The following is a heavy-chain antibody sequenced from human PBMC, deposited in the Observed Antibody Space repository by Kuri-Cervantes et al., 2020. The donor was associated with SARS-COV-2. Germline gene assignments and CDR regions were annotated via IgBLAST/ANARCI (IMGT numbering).Heavy chain of an antibody. CDR1: GFTFSSYA. D-gene: IGHD3-3*01. CDR2: NSGSGGST. J-gene: IGHJ4*02. V-gene: IGHV3-23*01. CDR3: AREFFGVVNGYFDY. Sequence: GELLKISCAASGFTFSSYAMSWARQAPGKGLEWVSANSGSGGSTYYADSVKGRFTISRDNSKNTLYLQMNSLRAEDTAVYYCAREFFGVVNGYFDYWGQGTLVTVSS.